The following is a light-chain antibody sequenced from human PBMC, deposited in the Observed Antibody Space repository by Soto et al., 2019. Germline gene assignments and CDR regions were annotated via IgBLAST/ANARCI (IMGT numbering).Light chain of an antibody. CDR2: KVS. CDR1: QSLVYSDGNTY. V-gene: IGKV2-30*01. CDR3: MQGKPWPWT. Sequence: DVVMTQSPLSLPVTLGQPASISCRSSQSLVYSDGNTYLNWFQQRPGQSPRRLIYKVSNRDSGVPDRLSGSESGTDFTLKISRVEAEDVGVYYCMQGKPWPWTFGQGTKVDIX. J-gene: IGKJ1*01.